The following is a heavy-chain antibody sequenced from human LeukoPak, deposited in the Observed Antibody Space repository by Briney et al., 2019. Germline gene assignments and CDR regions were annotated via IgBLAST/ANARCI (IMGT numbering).Heavy chain of an antibody. V-gene: IGHV4-59*01. CDR1: GGSISGYY. D-gene: IGHD1-26*01. J-gene: IGHJ4*02. Sequence: SETLSLTCTVSGGSISGYYWSWIRQPPGKGLEWIGYIYSSGTTNYNPSLKSQITISLDTSKNQFSLKLSSVTAADTAVYYCARAGSYLWYFDYWGQGTLVTVSS. CDR3: ARAGSYLWYFDY. CDR2: IYSSGTT.